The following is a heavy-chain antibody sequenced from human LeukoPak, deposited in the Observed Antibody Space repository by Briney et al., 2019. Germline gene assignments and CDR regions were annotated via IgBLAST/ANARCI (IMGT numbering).Heavy chain of an antibody. Sequence: PGGSLRLSCAASGFTFSSYSMNWVRQAPGKGLEWVSYISSSSSTIYYADSVKGRFTISRDNSKNTLSLQMNSLRAEDTAVYYCARASFGVIVGPDYWGQGTLVTVSS. J-gene: IGHJ4*02. CDR1: GFTFSSYS. CDR3: ARASFGVIVGPDY. CDR2: ISSSSSTI. D-gene: IGHD3-3*01. V-gene: IGHV3-48*01.